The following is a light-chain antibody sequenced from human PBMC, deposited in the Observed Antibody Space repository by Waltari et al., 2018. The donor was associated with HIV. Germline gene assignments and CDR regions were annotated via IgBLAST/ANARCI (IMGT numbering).Light chain of an antibody. Sequence: EIVLTQSPATRSLSPGERATLSCRTSQSVGRYLAWYQQKPGQAPRLLIYDASNRATGVPARFSGSGSGTDFTLTISGLEPEDFAVYHCHLRSNFGGGTKVEIK. CDR3: HLRSN. CDR2: DAS. CDR1: QSVGRY. J-gene: IGKJ4*01. V-gene: IGKV3-11*01.